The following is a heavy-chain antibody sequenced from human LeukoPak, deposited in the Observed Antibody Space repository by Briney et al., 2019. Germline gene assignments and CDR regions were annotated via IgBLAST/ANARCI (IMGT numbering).Heavy chain of an antibody. D-gene: IGHD2-2*01. J-gene: IGHJ5*02. CDR3: ARGSRYCSSTSCWNWFDP. V-gene: IGHV4-34*01. Sequence: PSETLSLTCAVYGGSFSGYYWSWIRQPPGKGLEWIGEINHSGSTNYNPSLKSRVTISVDTSKNQFSLKLSSVTAADTAVYYCARGSRYCSSTSCWNWFDPRGQGTLVTVSS. CDR1: GGSFSGYY. CDR2: INHSGST.